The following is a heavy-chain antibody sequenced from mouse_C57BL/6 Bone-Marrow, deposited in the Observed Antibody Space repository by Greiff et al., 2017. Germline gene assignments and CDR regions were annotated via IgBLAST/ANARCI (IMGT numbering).Heavy chain of an antibody. Sequence: VQLQESGAELVKPGASVKMSCKASGYTFTSYWITWVKQRPGQGLEWIGDIYPGSGSTNYNEKFKSKATLTVAPSSSTAYLPLSSLTSEDSAVYYCSRFEVYYGWFAYWGQGTLGTVSA. CDR1: GYTFTSYW. CDR2: IYPGSGST. V-gene: IGHV1-55*01. J-gene: IGHJ3*01. D-gene: IGHD1-1*02. CDR3: SRFEVYYGWFAY.